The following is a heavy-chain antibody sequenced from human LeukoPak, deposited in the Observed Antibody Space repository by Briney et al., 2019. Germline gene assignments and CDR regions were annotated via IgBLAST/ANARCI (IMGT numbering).Heavy chain of an antibody. Sequence: PGGALRLSCAASGFTLSSYAMSLVRQAPGNAREWASAISASGGSTYYADSGKGRCTISRDNSKNTLYLRMNSLRAEDTAVYYCAKDKRRAYGDFDYWGQGTLVTVSS. V-gene: IGHV3-23*01. J-gene: IGHJ4*02. CDR2: ISASGGST. CDR1: GFTLSSYA. CDR3: AKDKRRAYGDFDY. D-gene: IGHD4-17*01.